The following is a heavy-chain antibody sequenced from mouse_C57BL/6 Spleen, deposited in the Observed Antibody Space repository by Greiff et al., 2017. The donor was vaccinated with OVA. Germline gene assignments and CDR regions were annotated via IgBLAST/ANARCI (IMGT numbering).Heavy chain of an antibody. D-gene: IGHD1-1*01. CDR2: INPNNGGT. Sequence: VQLQQSGPELVKPGASVKISCKASGYTFTDYYMNWVKQSHGKSLEWIGDINPNNGGTSYNQKFKGKATLTVDKSSSTAYMELRSLTSEDSAVYYCARTVVATPYYYAMDYWGQGTSVTVSS. CDR1: GYTFTDYY. J-gene: IGHJ4*01. V-gene: IGHV1-26*01. CDR3: ARTVVATPYYYAMDY.